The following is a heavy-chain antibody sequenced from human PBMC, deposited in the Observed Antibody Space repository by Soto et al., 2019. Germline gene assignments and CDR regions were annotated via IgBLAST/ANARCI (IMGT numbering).Heavy chain of an antibody. V-gene: IGHV4-34*01. CDR1: GGSFSGYY. CDR3: ACIFSGGYGYGFYYYGMDV. Sequence: SSETLSLTCAVYGGSFSGYYWSWIRQPPGKGLEWIGEINHSGSTNYNPSLKSRVTISVDTSKNQISLKLSSVTAADTAVYYCACIFSGGYGYGFYYYGMDVWGQGTTVTVSS. D-gene: IGHD5-18*01. J-gene: IGHJ6*02. CDR2: INHSGST.